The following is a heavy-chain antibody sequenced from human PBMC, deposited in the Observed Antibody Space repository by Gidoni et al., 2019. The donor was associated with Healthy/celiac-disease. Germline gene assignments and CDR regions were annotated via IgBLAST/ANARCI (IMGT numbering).Heavy chain of an antibody. CDR2: ISGSGGST. CDR1: GFTFSSYA. J-gene: IGHJ4*02. D-gene: IGHD1-26*01. Sequence: EVQLLESGGGLVQPGGSLRLSCAASGFTFSSYAMSWVRQAPGKGLEWVSAISGSGGSTYYADSVKGRFTISRDNSKNTLYLQMNSLRAEDTAVYYCANGDMGADDFDYWGQGTLVTVSS. V-gene: IGHV3-23*01. CDR3: ANGDMGADDFDY.